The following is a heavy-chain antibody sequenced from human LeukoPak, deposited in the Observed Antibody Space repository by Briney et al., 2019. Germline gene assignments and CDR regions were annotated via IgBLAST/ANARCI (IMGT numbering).Heavy chain of an antibody. CDR1: GFTFSDYY. CDR3: ARPYYYDSSGYFYY. Sequence: GGSLRLSCAASGFTFSDYYMSWIRQAPGKGLEWVSYISSSGSTVYYADSVKGRFTISRDNAKNSLYLQMNSLRAEDTAVYYCARPYYYDSSGYFYYWGQGTLVTVYS. D-gene: IGHD3-22*01. V-gene: IGHV3-11*01. CDR2: ISSSGSTV. J-gene: IGHJ4*02.